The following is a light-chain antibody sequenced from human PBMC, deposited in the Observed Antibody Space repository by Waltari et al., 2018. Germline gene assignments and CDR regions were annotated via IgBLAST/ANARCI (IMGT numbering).Light chain of an antibody. V-gene: IGKV1-12*01. CDR1: QDISTW. Sequence: DIQMTQSPSSVSASVGASVIITCRASQDISTWLAWYQQRVGKAPKLLIYGASSLQSGVPSRFSGSRSGTDFTLTISSLQPEDFATYYCQQANSFPLTFGGGTKVAVK. CDR3: QQANSFPLT. J-gene: IGKJ4*01. CDR2: GAS.